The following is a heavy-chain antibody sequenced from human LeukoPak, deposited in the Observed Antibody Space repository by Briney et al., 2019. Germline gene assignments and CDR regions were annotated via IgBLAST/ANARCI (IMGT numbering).Heavy chain of an antibody. CDR2: INWNGGST. V-gene: IGHV3-20*04. CDR3: ARRGYCSGGSCYEAYYFDY. J-gene: IGHJ4*02. Sequence: GGSLRLSXAASGFTFDDYGMSWVRQAPGKGLEWVSGINWNGGSTGYADSVKGRFTISRDNAKNSLYLQMNSLRAEDTALYYCARRGYCSGGSCYEAYYFDYWGQGTLVTVSS. CDR1: GFTFDDYG. D-gene: IGHD2-15*01.